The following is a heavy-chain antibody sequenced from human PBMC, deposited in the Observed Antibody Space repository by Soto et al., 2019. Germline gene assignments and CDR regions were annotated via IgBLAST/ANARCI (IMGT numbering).Heavy chain of an antibody. CDR3: AKALGYYDSSGTFDY. Sequence: PGGSLRLSCAASGFTFNNYGMSWVRQAPGKGLEWVSGISGSGGSTYYADSVKGRFTTSRDNSRNALFLQINSLRAEDTAVYYCAKALGYYDSSGTFDYWGQGTLVTVSS. J-gene: IGHJ4*02. CDR2: ISGSGGST. V-gene: IGHV3-23*01. CDR1: GFTFNNYG. D-gene: IGHD3-22*01.